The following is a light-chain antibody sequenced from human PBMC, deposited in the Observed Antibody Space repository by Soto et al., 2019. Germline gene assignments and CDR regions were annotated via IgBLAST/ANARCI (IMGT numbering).Light chain of an antibody. CDR3: QQYNNWPPIT. J-gene: IGKJ4*01. CDR1: QSVRRA. V-gene: IGKV3-15*01. CDR2: DAS. Sequence: DIVVTQSRATLSVSPGESGTLSCRASQSVRRALAWYQQTPGQPPRLLLYDASTSATGIPARFSGSGAGTEFTLTISSLQAEDFAVYYRQQYNNWPPITFGGGTKVDIK.